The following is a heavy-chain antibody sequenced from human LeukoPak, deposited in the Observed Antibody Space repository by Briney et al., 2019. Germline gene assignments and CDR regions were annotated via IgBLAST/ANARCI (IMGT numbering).Heavy chain of an antibody. D-gene: IGHD1-1*01. CDR2: IYYSGST. CDR1: GGSISSSSYY. V-gene: IGHV4-39*01. J-gene: IGHJ4*02. Sequence: PSETLSLTCTVPGGSISSSSYYWGWIRQPPGKGLEWIGTIYYSGSTYSNPSLKSRVTISVDTSKNQFSLELRSVTAADTAVYYCARSKTANFDYWGQGSLVTVSS. CDR3: ARSKTANFDY.